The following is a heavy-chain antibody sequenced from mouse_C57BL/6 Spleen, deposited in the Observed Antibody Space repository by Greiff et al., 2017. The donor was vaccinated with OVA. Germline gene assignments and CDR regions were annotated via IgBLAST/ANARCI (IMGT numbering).Heavy chain of an antibody. D-gene: IGHD6-1*01. Sequence: QVQLQQPGAELVKPGASVKLSCKASGYTFTSYWMHWVKQRPGQGLEWIGMIHPNSGSTNYNEKFKSKATLTVDKSSSTAYLQLRSLTSEDSAVYYCARSYEYAGGLCFDNRGEGTTLSESS. CDR1: GYTFTSYW. CDR2: IHPNSGST. CDR3: ARSYEYAGGLCFDN. V-gene: IGHV1-64*01. J-gene: IGHJ2*01.